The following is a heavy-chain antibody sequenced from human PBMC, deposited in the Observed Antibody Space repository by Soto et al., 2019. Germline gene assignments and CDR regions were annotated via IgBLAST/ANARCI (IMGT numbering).Heavy chain of an antibody. CDR2: INHSGST. V-gene: IGHV4-34*01. D-gene: IGHD3-10*01. J-gene: IGHJ6*02. CDR3: ARGRRVRGVIRGNYYYYGMDV. Sequence: LSLTCAVYGGSFSGYYWSWIRQPPLKGLEWIGEINHSGSTNYNPSLKSRVTISVDASKNQFSLKLSSVTAADTAVYYCARGRRVRGVIRGNYYYYGMDVWGQGTTVTVSS. CDR1: GGSFSGYY.